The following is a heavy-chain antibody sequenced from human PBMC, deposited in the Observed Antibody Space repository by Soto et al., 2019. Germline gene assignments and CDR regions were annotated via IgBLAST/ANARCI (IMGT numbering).Heavy chain of an antibody. D-gene: IGHD4-17*01. J-gene: IGHJ5*02. CDR3: ARGASYGDYANWFDP. CDR1: GYTFANHG. Sequence: GASVKDSCKAFGYTFANHGISWVRQAPGQGLEWMGWISAYNGNTNYAPKLQGRVTMTTDTSTSTAYMELRSLRSDDTAVYYCARGASYGDYANWFDPWGQGTLVTVSS. CDR2: ISAYNGNT. V-gene: IGHV1-18*01.